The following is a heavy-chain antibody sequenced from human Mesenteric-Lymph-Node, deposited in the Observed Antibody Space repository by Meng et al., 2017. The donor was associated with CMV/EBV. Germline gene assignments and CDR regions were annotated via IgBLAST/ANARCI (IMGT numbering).Heavy chain of an antibody. J-gene: IGHJ4*02. Sequence: LRYSGQGLVSPSGTLSLTCIFSGVYGTMGAYYWSWSRKSPGKGLEWIGYIYGTGITIYYPSLTRRVPLLLAPSTNPFSLQLYSVTPADTAVYYCAKSRSYPPGIVDYWGQGTLVTVSS. CDR2: IYGTGIT. CDR1: GVYGTMGAYY. CDR3: AKSRSYPPGIVDY. V-gene: IGHV4-61*08. D-gene: IGHD6-13*01.